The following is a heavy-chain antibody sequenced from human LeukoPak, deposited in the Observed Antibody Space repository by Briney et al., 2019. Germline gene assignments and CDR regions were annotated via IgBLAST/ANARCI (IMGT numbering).Heavy chain of an antibody. CDR2: IYSSGST. CDR1: SGSMSSYH. D-gene: IGHD3-22*01. Sequence: SETLSLTCRVSSGSMSSYHWSWIRQSAGKGLEWIGRIYSSGSTIYNPSLKSRVTMSVDTSKNQFSLKLSSVTAADTAVYYSASYSRGYLLSWGQGTLVTVSS. CDR3: ASYSRGYLLS. V-gene: IGHV4-4*07. J-gene: IGHJ5*02.